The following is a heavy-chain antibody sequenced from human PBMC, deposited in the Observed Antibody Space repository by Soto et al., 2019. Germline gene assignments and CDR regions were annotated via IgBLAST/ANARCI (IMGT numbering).Heavy chain of an antibody. V-gene: IGHV4-31*03. J-gene: IGHJ6*02. Sequence: SETLSLTCSVSGGSISSGGYYWSWIRQHPGKGLEWIGYIYYSGSTYYNPSLKSRVTISVDTSKNQFSLKLSSVTAADTAVYYCARDFGGYCSGGSCYSDYYYGMDVWGQGTTVTVSS. CDR3: ARDFGGYCSGGSCYSDYYYGMDV. D-gene: IGHD2-15*01. CDR1: GGSISSGGYY. CDR2: IYYSGST.